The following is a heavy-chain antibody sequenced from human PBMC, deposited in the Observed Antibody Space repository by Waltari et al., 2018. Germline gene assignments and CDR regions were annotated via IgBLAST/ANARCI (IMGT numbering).Heavy chain of an antibody. CDR1: GFAFSRCA. V-gene: IGHV3-23*03. CDR2: IYSGGST. CDR3: ARGQGIYPRFDY. J-gene: IGHJ4*02. Sequence: EVQLLESGGGLVQPGGSLRLSCAASGFAFSRCAMTWGRQAPGKGLEWVSVIYSGGSTYYADSVKGRFTISRDNSKNTLYLQMNRLRAEDTAVYYCARGQGIYPRFDYWGQGTLVTVSS. D-gene: IGHD5-12*01.